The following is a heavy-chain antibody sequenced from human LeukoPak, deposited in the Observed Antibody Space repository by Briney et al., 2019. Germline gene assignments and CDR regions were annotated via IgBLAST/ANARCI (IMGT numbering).Heavy chain of an antibody. J-gene: IGHJ4*02. D-gene: IGHD6-13*01. Sequence: ASVKVSCKVSGYTLTELSMHWVRQAPGKGLEWMGWISAYNGNTNYAQKLQGRVTMTTDTSTSTAYMELRSLRSDDTAVYYCARDWYSSDYWGQGTLVTVSS. CDR1: GYTLTELS. V-gene: IGHV1-18*01. CDR2: ISAYNGNT. CDR3: ARDWYSSDY.